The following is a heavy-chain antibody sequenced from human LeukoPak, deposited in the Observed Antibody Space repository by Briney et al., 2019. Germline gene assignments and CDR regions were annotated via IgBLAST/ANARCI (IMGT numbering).Heavy chain of an antibody. D-gene: IGHD6-19*01. Sequence: GSVKVSCKASGYTFTSYGISWVRQAPGQGLEWMGWISAYNGNTDYAQKLQGRVTMTTDTSTSTAYMELRSLRSDDTAVYYCARPSSRGWYHRPQSGHYFDYWGQGTLVTVSS. CDR3: ARPSSRGWYHRPQSGHYFDY. CDR2: ISAYNGNT. J-gene: IGHJ4*02. CDR1: GYTFTSYG. V-gene: IGHV1-18*01.